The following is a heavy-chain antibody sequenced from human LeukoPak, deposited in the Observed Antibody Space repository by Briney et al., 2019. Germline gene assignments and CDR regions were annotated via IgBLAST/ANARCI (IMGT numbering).Heavy chain of an antibody. CDR3: ARDFTQVDY. Sequence: GSLRLSCAASGFTFSIYTMTWVRQAPGKGLEFVSSINSGSSFIYHADSVRGRFTISRDDAKNSLYLQMNSLRAEDTAVYYCARDFTQVDYWGQGTLVTVSS. J-gene: IGHJ4*02. CDR1: GFTFSIYT. V-gene: IGHV3-21*01. D-gene: IGHD2-15*01. CDR2: INSGSSFI.